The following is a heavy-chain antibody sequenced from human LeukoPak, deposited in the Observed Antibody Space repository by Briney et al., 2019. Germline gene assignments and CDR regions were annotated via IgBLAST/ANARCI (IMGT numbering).Heavy chain of an antibody. V-gene: IGHV4-31*03. D-gene: IGHD1-26*01. J-gene: IGHJ6*03. CDR3: ARDLRGSPMDV. Sequence: SETLSLTCTVSGDSINSGYHWSWIRQQPGKGLEWIGNTYYNGRTYYKTSLKSRIIISVDMSKNQISLQLSSVTAADTAVYYCARDLRGSPMDVWGKGTPVAVSS. CDR1: GDSINSGYH. CDR2: TYYNGRT.